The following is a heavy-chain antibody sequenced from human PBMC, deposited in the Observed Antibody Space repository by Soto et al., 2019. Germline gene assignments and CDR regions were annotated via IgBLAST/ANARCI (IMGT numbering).Heavy chain of an antibody. CDR3: ASATTYCSGGSCYARSSYYYYGMDV. CDR2: IYYSGST. V-gene: IGHV4-59*12. J-gene: IGHJ6*02. CDR1: GGSSDGYY. Sequence: TSLTLSLPCTVSGGSSDGYYWRWIRQPPEKGLEWIGYIYYSGSTNYNPSLKRRVTISVDTSKNQFSLKLSSVTAADTAVYYCASATTYCSGGSCYARSSYYYYGMDVWVQGTTVTVS. D-gene: IGHD2-15*01.